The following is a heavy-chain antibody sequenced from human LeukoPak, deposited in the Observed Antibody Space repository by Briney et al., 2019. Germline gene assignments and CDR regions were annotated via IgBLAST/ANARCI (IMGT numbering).Heavy chain of an antibody. J-gene: IGHJ6*03. CDR1: GFTFSSYS. Sequence: PGGSLRLSCAASGFTFSSYSMNWVRQAPGKGLGWVSSISSSSSYIYYADSVKGRFTISRDNAKNSLYLQMNSLRAEDTAVYYCARLSRRGIATQNYYYYMDVWGKGTTVTVSS. D-gene: IGHD6-6*01. V-gene: IGHV3-21*01. CDR3: ARLSRRGIATQNYYYYMDV. CDR2: ISSSSSYI.